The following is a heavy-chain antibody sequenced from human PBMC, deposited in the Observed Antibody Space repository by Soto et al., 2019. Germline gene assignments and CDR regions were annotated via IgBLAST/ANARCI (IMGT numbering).Heavy chain of an antibody. D-gene: IGHD6-13*01. J-gene: IGHJ5*02. CDR3: ARHPERIAQSGWFDP. CDR1: GFTFSSYS. CDR2: ISSSSSTI. V-gene: IGHV3-48*01. Sequence: EVQLVESGGGLVQPGGSLRLSCAASGFTFSSYSMNWVRQAPGKGLEWVSYISSSSSTIYYADSVKGRFTISRDNAKNSLYLQMNSRRAEDTAGYYCARHPERIAQSGWFDPWGQGTLVTVSS.